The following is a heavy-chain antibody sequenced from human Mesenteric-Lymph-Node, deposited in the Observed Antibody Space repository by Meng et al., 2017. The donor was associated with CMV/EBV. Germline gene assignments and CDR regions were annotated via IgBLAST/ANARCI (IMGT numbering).Heavy chain of an antibody. CDR1: GFTVSSNY. D-gene: IGHD3-22*01. J-gene: IGHJ4*02. CDR2: ISSSSSYI. Sequence: GGSLRLSCAASGFTVSSNYMTWVRQAPGKGLEWVSSISSSSSYIYYADSVKGRFTISRDNAKNSLYLQMNSLRAEDTAVYYCARGPDYYDSSGSWTRYFDYWGQGTLVTVSS. CDR3: ARGPDYYDSSGSWTRYFDY. V-gene: IGHV3-21*01.